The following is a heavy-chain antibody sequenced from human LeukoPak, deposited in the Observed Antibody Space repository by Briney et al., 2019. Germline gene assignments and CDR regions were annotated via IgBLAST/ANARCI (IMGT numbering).Heavy chain of an antibody. Sequence: QPGPSHTPSRTADGFTFGDYGMAWARHPPGGWRGWHGFSRSKAYGGTTEYAASVRGRFTISRDDSKSIAYLQMNSLKTEDTGVYYCTSPWGAFEYWGQGTLVTVSS. CDR2: SRSKAYGGTT. V-gene: IGHV3-49*04. J-gene: IGHJ4*02. D-gene: IGHD3-16*01. CDR3: TSPWGAFEY. CDR1: GFTFGDYG.